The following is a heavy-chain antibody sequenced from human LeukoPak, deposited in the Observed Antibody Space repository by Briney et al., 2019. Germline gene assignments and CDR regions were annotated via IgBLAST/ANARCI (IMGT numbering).Heavy chain of an antibody. CDR3: AKARLGYCSSTSCYCFDY. CDR1: GFTFSSYA. J-gene: IGHJ4*02. Sequence: GGSLRLSCAASGFTFSSYAMSWVRQAPGKGLEWVSAISGSGGSTYYADSVRGRFTISRDNSKNTLYLQMNSLRAEDTAVYYCAKARLGYCSSTSCYCFDYWGQGTLVTVSS. V-gene: IGHV3-23*01. D-gene: IGHD2-2*01. CDR2: ISGSGGST.